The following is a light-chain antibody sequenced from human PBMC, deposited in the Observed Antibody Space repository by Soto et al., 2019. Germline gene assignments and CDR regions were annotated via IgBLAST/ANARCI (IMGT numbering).Light chain of an antibody. CDR3: MQALQTPRKT. CDR1: QGRVHSNGYNY. V-gene: IGKV2-28*01. CDR2: LGS. J-gene: IGKJ1*01. Sequence: DMFMAQPPLSLPFTPVEAASMCCRSSQGRVHSNGYNYLDWSLQKPGQSPQLLIYLGSNRASGVPDRFSGSGSGTDFTLKIRRVEAEDVGVYYCMQALQTPRKTCGKGHKVDIK.